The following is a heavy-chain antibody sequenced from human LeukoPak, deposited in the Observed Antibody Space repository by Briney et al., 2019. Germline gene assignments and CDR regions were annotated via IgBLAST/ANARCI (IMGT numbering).Heavy chain of an antibody. CDR3: ATERDSSWTFDS. D-gene: IGHD6-13*01. V-gene: IGHV3-33*01. CDR1: GFSFSTYA. Sequence: PGTSLRLSCAASGFSFSTYAMHWVRQAPGKGLDWVAMIWSDASNQYYADSVKGRFTISRGNSKNTLYLQLNSLRAEDTAVYYCATERDSSWTFDSWGKGTLVTVSS. J-gene: IGHJ4*02. CDR2: IWSDASNQ.